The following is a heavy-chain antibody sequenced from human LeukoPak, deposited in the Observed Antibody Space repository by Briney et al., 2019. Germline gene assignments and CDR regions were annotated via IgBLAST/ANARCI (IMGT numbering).Heavy chain of an antibody. Sequence: PGGSLRLSCVASGFTYRRYSMNWVRQAPGKGLEWVSYISSSSSTIYYADSVKGRFTISRDNAKNSLYLQMNSLRAEDTAVYYCARDGYSSLGPNYYYMDVWGKGTTVTVSS. CDR3: ARDGYSSLGPNYYYMDV. CDR2: ISSSSSTI. CDR1: GFTYRRYS. J-gene: IGHJ6*03. D-gene: IGHD6-19*01. V-gene: IGHV3-48*04.